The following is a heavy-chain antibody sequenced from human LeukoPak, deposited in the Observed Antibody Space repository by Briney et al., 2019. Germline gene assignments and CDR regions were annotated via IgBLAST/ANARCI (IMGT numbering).Heavy chain of an antibody. Sequence: GESLKISCKGSGYSFTSYWIGWVGQMPGKGLEWMGIIYPGDSDTRYSPSFQGQVTISADKSISTAYLQWSSLKASDTAMYYCARQLNYYDSSGSYFDYWGQGTLVTVSS. J-gene: IGHJ4*02. V-gene: IGHV5-51*01. CDR3: ARQLNYYDSSGSYFDY. CDR2: IYPGDSDT. CDR1: GYSFTSYW. D-gene: IGHD3-22*01.